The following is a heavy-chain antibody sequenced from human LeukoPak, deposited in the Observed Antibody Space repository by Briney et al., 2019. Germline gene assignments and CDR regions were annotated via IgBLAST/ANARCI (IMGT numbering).Heavy chain of an antibody. CDR2: ISWNSGSI. J-gene: IGHJ4*02. Sequence: PGSSLRLSCAASGFTFDDYAMHWVRQAPGKGLEWVSGISWNSGSIGYADSVKGRFTISRDNAKNSLYLQMNSLRAEDTALYYCATMRGDILTGYYRSWGQGALVTVSS. V-gene: IGHV3-9*01. D-gene: IGHD3-9*01. CDR3: ATMRGDILTGYYRS. CDR1: GFTFDDYA.